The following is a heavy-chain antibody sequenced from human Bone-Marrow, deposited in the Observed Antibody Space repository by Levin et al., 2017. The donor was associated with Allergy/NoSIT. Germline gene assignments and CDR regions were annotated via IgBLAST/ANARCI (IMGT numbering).Heavy chain of an antibody. CDR1: GFSLRTSGMC. CDR2: IDWDANT. D-gene: IGHD4-17*01. J-gene: IGHJ5*02. Sequence: SASGPTLVKPTQTLTLTCTFSGFSLRTSGMCVTWIRQPPGKALEWLALIDWDANTYYNTSLKTRLTISEDTSKNQVVLTMTNMGPVDTATYYCARTVEETTVTTAFDTWGQGMLVTVSS. V-gene: IGHV2-70*01. CDR3: ARTVEETTVTTAFDT.